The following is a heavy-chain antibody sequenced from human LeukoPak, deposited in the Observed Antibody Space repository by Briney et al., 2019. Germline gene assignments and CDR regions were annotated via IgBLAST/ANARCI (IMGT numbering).Heavy chain of an antibody. CDR3: ARDGGITMIVVDEHALDY. Sequence: ASVKVSCKASGYTFTNYGINWVRQAPGQGLEWMGWISVYNGNTNYAQKLQGRFTMTTDKSTSTAYMELRRLRSDDTAVYYCARDGGITMIVVDEHALDYWGQGTLVTVSS. V-gene: IGHV1-18*01. D-gene: IGHD3-22*01. CDR1: GYTFTNYG. J-gene: IGHJ4*02. CDR2: ISVYNGNT.